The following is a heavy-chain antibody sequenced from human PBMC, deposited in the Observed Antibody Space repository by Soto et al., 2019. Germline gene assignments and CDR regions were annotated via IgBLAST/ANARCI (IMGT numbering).Heavy chain of an antibody. V-gene: IGHV3-21*04. J-gene: IGHJ4*02. CDR2: ISSSSSYI. Sequence: PGGSLRLSCAASGFTFSSYSMNWVRQAPGKGLEWVSSISSSSSYIYYADSVKGRFTISRDNAKNSLYLQMNSLKSEDTAMYYCATCDGTGYYLYYFDYWGQGTLVTVSS. CDR1: GFTFSSYS. D-gene: IGHD3-9*01. CDR3: ATCDGTGYYLYYFDY.